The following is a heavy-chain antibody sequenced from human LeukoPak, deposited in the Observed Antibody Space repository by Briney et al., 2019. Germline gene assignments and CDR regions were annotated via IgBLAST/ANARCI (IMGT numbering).Heavy chain of an antibody. V-gene: IGHV1-2*04. Sequence: ASVKVSCKASGYTFTGYYMHWVRQAPGQGLEWMGWINPNSGGTNFAQKFQGWVTVTRDTSISTAYMELSRLRSDDTAVYYCARDGRAYYDILTDYHHFDFWGQGTLATVSS. J-gene: IGHJ4*02. CDR3: ARDGRAYYDILTDYHHFDF. CDR1: GYTFTGYY. D-gene: IGHD3-9*01. CDR2: INPNSGGT.